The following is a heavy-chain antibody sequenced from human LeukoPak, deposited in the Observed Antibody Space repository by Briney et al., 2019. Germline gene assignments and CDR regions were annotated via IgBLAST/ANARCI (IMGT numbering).Heavy chain of an antibody. CDR2: MYGAANI. CDR1: GFTVSTTY. V-gene: IGHV3-53*01. J-gene: IGHJ4*02. Sequence: GGSLRLSCAASGFTVSTTYMAWARQAPGKGLEWVSFMYGAANIYYADPVKGRFTVSRDNSNNILYLQMNNLEAADTAVYYCARGVVGLKPLDYWGQGTLVTVSS. D-gene: IGHD1-26*01. CDR3: ARGVVGLKPLDY.